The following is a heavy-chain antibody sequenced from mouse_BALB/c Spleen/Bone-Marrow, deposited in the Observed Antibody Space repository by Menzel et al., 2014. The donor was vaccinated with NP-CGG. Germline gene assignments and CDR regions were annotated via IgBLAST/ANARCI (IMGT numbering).Heavy chain of an antibody. Sequence: VQLQQSGAELAKPGASVKMSCKASGYTFTSYWMHWVKQRPGQGLEWIGYINPSTTYSAYNQKFKDKATLTADKSSSTAYMQLSSLTSEDLSVYYCALYYRYDYFDYWGQGTTLTVSS. J-gene: IGHJ2*01. D-gene: IGHD2-14*01. CDR1: GYTFTSYW. CDR2: INPSTTYS. CDR3: ALYYRYDYFDY. V-gene: IGHV1-7*01.